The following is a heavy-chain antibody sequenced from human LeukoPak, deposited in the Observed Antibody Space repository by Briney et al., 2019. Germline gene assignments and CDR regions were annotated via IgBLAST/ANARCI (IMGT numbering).Heavy chain of an antibody. D-gene: IGHD3-22*01. CDR2: INPNSGGT. Sequence: ASVKVSCKASGYTFTGYYMHWVRQAPGQGLEWMGWINPNSGGTNYAQKFQGRVTMTRDTSISTAYMELSSLRSEDTAVYYCARGMGSGSYSAAYYFDYWGQGTLVTVSS. CDR3: ARGMGSGSYSAAYYFDY. V-gene: IGHV1-2*02. J-gene: IGHJ4*02. CDR1: GYTFTGYY.